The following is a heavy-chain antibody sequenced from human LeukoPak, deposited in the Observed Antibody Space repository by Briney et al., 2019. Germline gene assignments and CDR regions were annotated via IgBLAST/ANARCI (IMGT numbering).Heavy chain of an antibody. D-gene: IGHD2-15*01. CDR1: GYSISSGYY. CDR2: IYHSGST. CDR3: ARVGEVAAAIRYYYYMDV. Sequence: SETLSLTCTVSGYSISSGYYWGWIRQPPGKGLEWIGSIYHSGSTYYNPSLKSRVTISVDTSKNQFSLKLSSVTAADTAVYYCARVGEVAAAIRYYYYMDVWGKGTTVTVSS. V-gene: IGHV4-38-2*02. J-gene: IGHJ6*03.